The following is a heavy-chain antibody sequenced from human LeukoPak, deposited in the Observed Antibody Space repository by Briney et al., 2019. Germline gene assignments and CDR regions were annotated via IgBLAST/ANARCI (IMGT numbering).Heavy chain of an antibody. V-gene: IGHV3-23*01. Sequence: PGGSLRLSCAASGFTFSSDAMNWVRKRPGRGLEWVSVISGSGDKTYYADSVKGRFTISRDNSKNTLYLQMNSLRAEDTAVYFCAKDRSLNGGNSNGYFDYWGQGTLVTVSS. J-gene: IGHJ4*02. D-gene: IGHD4-23*01. CDR2: ISGSGDKT. CDR3: AKDRSLNGGNSNGYFDY. CDR1: GFTFSSDA.